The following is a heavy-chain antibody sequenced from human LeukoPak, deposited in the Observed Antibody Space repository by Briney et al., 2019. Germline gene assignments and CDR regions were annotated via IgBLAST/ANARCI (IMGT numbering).Heavy chain of an antibody. CDR3: THSNPFYYGSGSFDY. D-gene: IGHD3-10*01. CDR2: IYWNDDE. J-gene: IGHJ4*02. CDR1: GFSLSTTGVG. Sequence: SGPTLVKPTQTLTLTCTLSGFSLSTTGVGVGWIRQPPGRALEWLALIYWNDDERYSPSLKSRLAITKDTSKSQVVLTVTNMDPVDTATYSCTHSNPFYYGSGSFDYWGQGSLVTVSS. V-gene: IGHV2-5*01.